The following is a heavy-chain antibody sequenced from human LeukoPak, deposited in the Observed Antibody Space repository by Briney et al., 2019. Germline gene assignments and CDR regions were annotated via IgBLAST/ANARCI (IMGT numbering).Heavy chain of an antibody. J-gene: IGHJ6*02. CDR3: ATDSSGYYPTAYGMDV. Sequence: GASVKVSCKASGYTFTSYYMHWVRQAPGKGLEWMGGFDPEDGETIYAQKFQGRVTMTEDTSTDTAYMELSSLRSEDTAVYYCATDSSGYYPTAYGMDVWGQGTTVTVSS. V-gene: IGHV1-24*01. CDR1: GYTFTSYY. D-gene: IGHD3-22*01. CDR2: FDPEDGET.